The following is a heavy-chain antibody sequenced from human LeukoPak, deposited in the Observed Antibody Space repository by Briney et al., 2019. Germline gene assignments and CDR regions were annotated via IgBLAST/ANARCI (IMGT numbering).Heavy chain of an antibody. CDR2: IYYSGST. V-gene: IGHV4-59*01. Sequence: SETLSLTCTVSGGSISSYYWSWFRQPPGKGLEWIGYIYYSGSTNYNPSLKSRVTISVDTSKNQFSLKLSSVTAADTAVYYCARGGTYYYGSRNWFDPWGQGTLVTVSS. CDR3: ARGGTYYYGSRNWFDP. CDR1: GGSISSYY. J-gene: IGHJ5*02. D-gene: IGHD3-10*01.